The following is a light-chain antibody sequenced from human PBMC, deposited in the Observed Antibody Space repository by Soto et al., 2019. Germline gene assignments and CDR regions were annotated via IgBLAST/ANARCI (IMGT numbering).Light chain of an antibody. CDR2: DVS. Sequence: QSALTQPRSVSGSPGQSVTISCTGTSSDVGGYNYVSWYQQHPGKAPKLMIYDVSKRPSGVPDRFSGSKSGNTASLTISGLQAEDEADYYCCSYAGSYTFGGPSVFGTGTKVTVL. J-gene: IGLJ1*01. CDR1: SSDVGGYNY. V-gene: IGLV2-11*01. CDR3: CSYAGSYTFGGPSV.